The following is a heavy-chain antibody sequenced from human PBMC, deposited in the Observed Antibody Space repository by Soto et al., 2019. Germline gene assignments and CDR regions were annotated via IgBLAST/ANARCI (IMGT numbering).Heavy chain of an antibody. J-gene: IGHJ4*02. CDR2: IYYYNGAT. Sequence: PSETLSLTCSVSGVSINRGGSHWTWLRQHPEKGLEWIGFIYYYNGATYSTSYNPSLQSRVVISVDTSKNQVSLSLSSVTAADTAVYFCAWGTDAYKNGFWGQGTLVTVSS. V-gene: IGHV4-31*03. CDR3: AWGTDAYKNGF. D-gene: IGHD2-8*01. CDR1: GVSINRGGSH.